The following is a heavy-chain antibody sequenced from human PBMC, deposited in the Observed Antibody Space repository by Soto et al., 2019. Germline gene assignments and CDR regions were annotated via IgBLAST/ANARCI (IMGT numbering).Heavy chain of an antibody. V-gene: IGHV3-21*01. CDR2: ISSSSSYI. CDR1: GFTFSSYS. Sequence: EVQLVESGGGLVKPGGSLRLSCAASGFTFSSYSMNWVRQAPGKGLELVSSISSSSSYIYYADSVKGRFTISRDNAKNSLYLQMNSLRAEDTAVYYCASHFIAARPYWGQGTLVTVSS. J-gene: IGHJ4*02. D-gene: IGHD6-6*01. CDR3: ASHFIAARPY.